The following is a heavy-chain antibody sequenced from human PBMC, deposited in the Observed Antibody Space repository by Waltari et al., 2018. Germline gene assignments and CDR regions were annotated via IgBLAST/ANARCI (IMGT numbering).Heavy chain of an antibody. CDR1: GFTFSSYA. V-gene: IGHV3-30*01. CDR2: ISYDGSNK. Sequence: QVQLVESGGGVVQPGRSLRLSCAASGFTFSSYAMHWVRQAPGKGLEWVAVISYDGSNKYYADSVKGRFTISRDKSKNTLYLQMNSLRAEDTAVYYCARDFRIAARPPYFDYWGQGTLVTVSS. D-gene: IGHD6-6*01. J-gene: IGHJ4*02. CDR3: ARDFRIAARPPYFDY.